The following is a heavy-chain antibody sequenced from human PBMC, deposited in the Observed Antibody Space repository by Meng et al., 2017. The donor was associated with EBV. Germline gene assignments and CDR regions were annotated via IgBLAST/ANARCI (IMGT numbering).Heavy chain of an antibody. D-gene: IGHD6-6*01. V-gene: IGHV2-5*02. J-gene: IGHJ4*02. CDR2: MYWEDEK. Sequence: SSKDSVPTLADPPYTLTPTWTFSVSSISSLGVVMSWIWHPPGQVLEWIALMYWEDEKRYSPSLNSRLTITIDTSKNHVVLTMTNMDSVDATTYYCAHKFAARPFDYWGQGTLVTVSS. CDR1: VSSISSLGVV. CDR3: AHKFAARPFDY.